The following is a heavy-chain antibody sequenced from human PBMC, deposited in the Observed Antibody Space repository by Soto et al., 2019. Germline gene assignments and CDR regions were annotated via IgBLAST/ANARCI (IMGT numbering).Heavy chain of an antibody. CDR2: ISAYKGNT. CDR1: GYTLTNFP. Sequence: QVQLVQSGAEGKKPGASVKVSCKSSGYTLTNFPISWVRQAPGQGLEWMGWISAYKGNTNYAQNLQGRVTMTTDTFTSTAYMELKSLRSDDTAMYYCARDSPPIASWGQGTLVTVSS. V-gene: IGHV1-18*01. CDR3: ARDSPPIAS. J-gene: IGHJ5*02. D-gene: IGHD6-13*01.